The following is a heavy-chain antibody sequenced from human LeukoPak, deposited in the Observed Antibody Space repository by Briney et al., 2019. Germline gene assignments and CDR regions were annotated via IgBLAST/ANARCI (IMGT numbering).Heavy chain of an antibody. D-gene: IGHD2-2*01. CDR1: GFTFSSYS. CDR3: ARDYCSSTSCYFGAFDI. Sequence: GGSLRLSCAASGFTFSSYSMNWVRQAPGKGLEWVSSISSSSSYIYYADSVKGRFTISRDNAKNSLYLQMNSLRAEDTAVYYCARDYCSSTSCYFGAFDIWGQGTMVTVSS. CDR2: ISSSSSYI. J-gene: IGHJ3*02. V-gene: IGHV3-21*01.